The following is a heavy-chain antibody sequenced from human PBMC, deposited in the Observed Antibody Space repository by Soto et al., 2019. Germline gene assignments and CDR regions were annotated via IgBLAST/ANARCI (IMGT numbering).Heavy chain of an antibody. CDR2: IYYSGST. Sequence: SETLSLTCTVSGGSISSYYWSWIRQPPGKGLEWIGYIYYSGSTNYNPSLKSRVTISVDTSKNQFSLKLSSVTAADTAVYYCARAWAYYFAYWGQGTLVTVYS. CDR1: GGSISSYY. J-gene: IGHJ4*02. CDR3: ARAWAYYFAY. V-gene: IGHV4-59*01.